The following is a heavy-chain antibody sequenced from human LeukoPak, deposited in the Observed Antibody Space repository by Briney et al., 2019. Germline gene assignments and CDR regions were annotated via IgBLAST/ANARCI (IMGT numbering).Heavy chain of an antibody. J-gene: IGHJ1*01. CDR2: INHSGST. V-gene: IGHV4-4*02. D-gene: IGHD2-15*01. CDR1: GVSISSSNY. Sequence: SETLSLTCAVSGVSISSSNYWSWVRQPPGKGLEWIGEINHSGSTNSNPSLKSRVTVSVDTSKNLFSLKLSSVTAADTAVYYCARRLLGYCSGGSCYSGYFQHWGQGTLVTVSS. CDR3: ARRLLGYCSGGSCYSGYFQH.